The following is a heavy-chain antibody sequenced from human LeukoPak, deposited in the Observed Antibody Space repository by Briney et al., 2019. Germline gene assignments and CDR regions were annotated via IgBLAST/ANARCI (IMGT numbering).Heavy chain of an antibody. CDR1: GYTFTSYG. D-gene: IGHD3-9*01. J-gene: IGHJ5*02. V-gene: IGHV1-18*01. Sequence: ASVKVSCKASGYTFTSYGISWVRQAPGQGLEWMGWISAYNGNTNYAQKLQGRVTMTTDTSTSTAYMELRSLRSDDTAVYYCASVQSRYFDWLSSDNWFDPWGQGTLVTVSS. CDR2: ISAYNGNT. CDR3: ASVQSRYFDWLSSDNWFDP.